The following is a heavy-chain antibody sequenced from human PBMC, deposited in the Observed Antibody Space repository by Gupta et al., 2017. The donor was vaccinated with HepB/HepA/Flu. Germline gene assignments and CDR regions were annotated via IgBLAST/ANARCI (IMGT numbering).Heavy chain of an antibody. V-gene: IGHV3-33*01. J-gene: IGHJ6*02. CDR2: IWYDGSNK. CDR1: GFTFSSYG. Sequence: QVQLVESGGGVVQPGRSLRLSCAASGFTFSSYGMHWVRQAPGKGLEWVAVIWYDGSNKYYADSVKGRFTISRDNSKNTLYLQMNSLRAEDTAVYYCARDQVVRGVIITEFYYYYGMDVWGQGTTVTVSS. CDR3: ARDQVVRGVIITEFYYYYGMDV. D-gene: IGHD3-10*01.